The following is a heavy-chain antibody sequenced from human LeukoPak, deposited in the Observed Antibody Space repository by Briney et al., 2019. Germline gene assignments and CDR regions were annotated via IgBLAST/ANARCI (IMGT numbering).Heavy chain of an antibody. V-gene: IGHV1-8*01. CDR1: GYTFTTYD. CDR3: ARVAGNCGGDGYRLVY. Sequence: GASVKVSCKASGYTFTTYDINWVRQATGQGLEWMAWMNPNSGNTGYAQKFQGRVTMTRNTSISTAYMELSSLRSEDTAVYYCARVAGNCGGDGYRLVYWGQGTLVTVAS. CDR2: MNPNSGNT. D-gene: IGHD2-21*01. J-gene: IGHJ4*02.